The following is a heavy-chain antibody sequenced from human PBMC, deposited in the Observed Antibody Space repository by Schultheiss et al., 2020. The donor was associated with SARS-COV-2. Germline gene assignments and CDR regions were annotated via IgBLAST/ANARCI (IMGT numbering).Heavy chain of an antibody. Sequence: GGSLRLSCAASGFTFSSYWMSWVRQAPGKGLEWVANIKQDGSEKYYVDSVKGRFTISRDNAKNSLYLQMNSLRAEDTAVYYCARQFGDFVSNWFDPWGQGTLVTVSS. D-gene: IGHD2-21*02. CDR2: IKQDGSEK. J-gene: IGHJ5*02. CDR3: ARQFGDFVSNWFDP. CDR1: GFTFSSYW. V-gene: IGHV3-7*03.